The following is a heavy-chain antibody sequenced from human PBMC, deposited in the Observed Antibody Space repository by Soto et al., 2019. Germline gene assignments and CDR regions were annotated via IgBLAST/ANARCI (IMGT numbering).Heavy chain of an antibody. Sequence: QVQLQESGPGLVKPSETLSLTCTVSGGSIRSYYWSWIRQPPGKGLEWIGYIFYSGSTNYNPSLTRRVTISVDTSKNQFSLKLSSVTAADTAVYFCARTYGRGAFDIWGQGTMVTVSS. D-gene: IGHD3-10*01. CDR3: ARTYGRGAFDI. CDR1: GGSIRSYY. CDR2: IFYSGST. V-gene: IGHV4-59*08. J-gene: IGHJ3*02.